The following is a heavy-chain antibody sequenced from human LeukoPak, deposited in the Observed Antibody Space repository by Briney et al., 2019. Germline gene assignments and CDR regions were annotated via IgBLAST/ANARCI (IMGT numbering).Heavy chain of an antibody. D-gene: IGHD4-17*01. CDR3: AREVPGLRTVYYFDY. J-gene: IGHJ4*02. CDR1: GYTFTSCG. CDR2: ISAYNGNT. Sequence: ASVKVSCKASGYTFTSCGISWVRQAPGQGLEWMGWISAYNGNTNYAQKLQGRVTMTTDTSTSTAYMELRSLRSDDTAVYYCAREVPGLRTVYYFDYWGQGTLVTVSS. V-gene: IGHV1-18*01.